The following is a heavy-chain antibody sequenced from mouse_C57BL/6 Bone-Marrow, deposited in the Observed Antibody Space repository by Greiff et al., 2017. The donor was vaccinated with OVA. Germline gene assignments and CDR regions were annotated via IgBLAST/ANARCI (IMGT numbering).Heavy chain of an antibody. CDR1: GYTFTSYW. CDR3: AREGYSGYFEV. Sequence: QVQLQQPGAELVMPGASVKLSCKASGYTFTSYWMHWVKQRPGQGLEWIGEIDPSDSYTNYNQKFKGKSTLTVDKSSSTAYMQLSSLTSEDSAVYYCAREGYSGYFEVWGTGTTVTVSS. CDR2: IDPSDSYT. V-gene: IGHV1-69*01. D-gene: IGHD2-3*01. J-gene: IGHJ1*03.